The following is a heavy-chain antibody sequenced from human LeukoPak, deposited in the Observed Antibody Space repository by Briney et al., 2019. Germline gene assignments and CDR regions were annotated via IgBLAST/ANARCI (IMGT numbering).Heavy chain of an antibody. CDR1: GGTFSTYA. Sequence: GASLKVSCKPSGGTFSTYAISWVRQAPGQGLEWMGWINPNSGGTNYAQKFQGRVTMTRDTSISTAYMELSRLRSDDTAVYYCAREGYVQQQLVEVGDYWGQGTPVTVSS. CDR3: AREGYVQQQLVEVGDY. D-gene: IGHD6-13*01. CDR2: INPNSGGT. J-gene: IGHJ4*02. V-gene: IGHV1-2*02.